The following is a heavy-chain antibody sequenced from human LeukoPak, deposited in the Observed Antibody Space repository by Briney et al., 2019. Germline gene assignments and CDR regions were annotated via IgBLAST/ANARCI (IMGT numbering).Heavy chain of an antibody. V-gene: IGHV1-2*06. D-gene: IGHD3-10*01. CDR2: INPNSGGT. J-gene: IGHJ4*02. CDR3: ARDRDYYGSGSYYNVVDY. CDR1: GYTFTGYY. Sequence: ASVKVSCKASGYTFTGYYMHWVRQAPGQGLEWMGRINPNSGGTNYPQKFQGRVTMTRDTSISTAYMELSRLRSDDTAVYYCARDRDYYGSGSYYNVVDYWGQGTLVTVSS.